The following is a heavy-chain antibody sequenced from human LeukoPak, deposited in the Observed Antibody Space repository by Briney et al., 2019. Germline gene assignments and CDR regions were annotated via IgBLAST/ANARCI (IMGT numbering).Heavy chain of an antibody. D-gene: IGHD5-18*01. CDR2: IKSKTDGGTT. CDR1: GFTFSNAW. J-gene: IGHJ4*02. CDR3: AKGPYTAMDHFDY. V-gene: IGHV3-15*01. Sequence: GGSLRLSCAASGFTFSNAWMSWVRQAPGKGLEWVGRIKSKTDGGTTDYAAPVKGRFTISRDDSKNTLYLQMNSLKTEDTAVYYCAKGPYTAMDHFDYWGQGTLVTVSS.